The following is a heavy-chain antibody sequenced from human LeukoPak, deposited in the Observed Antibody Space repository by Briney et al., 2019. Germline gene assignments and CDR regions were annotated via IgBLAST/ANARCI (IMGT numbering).Heavy chain of an antibody. D-gene: IGHD2-15*01. CDR3: ARDLNAYCSGGSCYFDYYGMDV. CDR2: IYTSGST. J-gene: IGHJ6*02. Sequence: SETLSLTCTVSGGSISSYYWSWIRQPAAKGLEWIGRIYTSGSTNYNPSLKSRVTMSVDTSNNQFSLKLSSVTAADTAVYYFARDLNAYCSGGSCYFDYYGMDVWAQGTTVTVSS. CDR1: GGSISSYY. V-gene: IGHV4-4*07.